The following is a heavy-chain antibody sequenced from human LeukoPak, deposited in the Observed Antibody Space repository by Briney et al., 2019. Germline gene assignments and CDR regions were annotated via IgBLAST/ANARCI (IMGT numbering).Heavy chain of an antibody. CDR1: GYTFTSYD. D-gene: IGHD3-22*01. CDR2: ISAYNGNT. CDR3: ARDRVHIYYDSGDPMDY. J-gene: IGHJ4*02. Sequence: ASVKVSCKASGYTFTSYDINWVRQATGQGLEWMGWISAYNGNTNYAQKLQGRVTMTTDTSTSTAYMELRSLRSDDTAVYYCARDRVHIYYDSGDPMDYWGQGTLVTVSS. V-gene: IGHV1-18*01.